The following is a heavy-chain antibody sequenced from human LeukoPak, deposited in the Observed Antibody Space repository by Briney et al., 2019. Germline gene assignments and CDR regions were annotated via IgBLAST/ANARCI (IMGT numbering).Heavy chain of an antibody. D-gene: IGHD2-2*01. CDR2: IYPGDSDT. CDR1: GYRFTSYW. Sequence: GESLKISCKGSGYRFTSYWIGWVRQMPGKGLEWMGIIYPGDSDTRYSPSFQGQVTISADKSISTAYLQWSSLKASDTAMYYCASQYCSSTSCSRTEAFDIWGQGTMVTVSS. J-gene: IGHJ3*02. V-gene: IGHV5-51*01. CDR3: ASQYCSSTSCSRTEAFDI.